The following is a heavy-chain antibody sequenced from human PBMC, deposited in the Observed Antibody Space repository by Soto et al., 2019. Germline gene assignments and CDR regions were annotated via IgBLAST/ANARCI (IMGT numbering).Heavy chain of an antibody. Sequence: QVQLVQSGAEVQKPGSSVKVSCKASGYTFTGYYMHWVRQAPGQGLEWMGWINPNSGGTNYAQKFQGWVTMTRDTSISTAYMELSRLRSDDTAVYYCAVGYCSSTSCPKGYYYYYGMDVW. J-gene: IGHJ6*01. CDR1: GYTFTGYY. D-gene: IGHD2-2*01. CDR3: AVGYCSSTSCPKGYYYYYGMDV. CDR2: INPNSGGT. V-gene: IGHV1-2*04.